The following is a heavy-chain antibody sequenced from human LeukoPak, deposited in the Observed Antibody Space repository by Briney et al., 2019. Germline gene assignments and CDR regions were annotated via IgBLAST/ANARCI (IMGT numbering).Heavy chain of an antibody. CDR1: GGSISSYY. J-gene: IGHJ4*02. Sequence: SETLSLTCTVSGGSISSYYWSWIRQPPGKGLEWIGYIYYSGSTNYNPSLKSRVTISVDTSKNQFSLKLSSVTAADTAVYFCARAALRVRADFFDSWGQGILVTVSS. V-gene: IGHV4-59*01. CDR3: ARAALRVRADFFDS. CDR2: IYYSGST. D-gene: IGHD1-26*01.